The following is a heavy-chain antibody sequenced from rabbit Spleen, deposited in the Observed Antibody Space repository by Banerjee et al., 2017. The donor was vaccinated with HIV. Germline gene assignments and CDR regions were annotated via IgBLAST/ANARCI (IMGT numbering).Heavy chain of an antibody. J-gene: IGHJ6*01. V-gene: IGHV1S45*01. CDR1: GVSLNDKDV. D-gene: IGHD8-1*01. CDR3: ARDTGSSFSTYGMDL. Sequence: EQLEESGGGLVKPEGSLTLTCKASGVSLNDKDVMCWVRQAPGKGLEWLACINIVTGKSVYASWAKGRFIMSRTSSTTVTLQMTSLTVADTATYFCARDTGSSFSTYGMDLWGQGTLVTVS. CDR2: INIVTGKS.